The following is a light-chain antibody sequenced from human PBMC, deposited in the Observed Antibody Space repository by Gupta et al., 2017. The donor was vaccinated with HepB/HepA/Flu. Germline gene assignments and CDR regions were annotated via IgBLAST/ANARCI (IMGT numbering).Light chain of an antibody. CDR1: SGHSSYA. J-gene: IGLJ3*02. Sequence: QLVLTHSPSASASLGASVKLTCTLRSGHSSYAIAWHQQQPEKGPRYLMKLNSDGSHSKGDGIPDRFSGSSSGAERYLTISSLQSEDEADYYCQTWGTGTLVFGGGTKLTVL. CDR3: QTWGTGTLV. V-gene: IGLV4-69*01. CDR2: LNSDGSH.